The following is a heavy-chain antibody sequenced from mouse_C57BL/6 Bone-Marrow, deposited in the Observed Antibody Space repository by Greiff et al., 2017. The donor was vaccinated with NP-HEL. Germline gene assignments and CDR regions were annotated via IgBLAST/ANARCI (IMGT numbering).Heavy chain of an antibody. CDR2: ISNGGGST. D-gene: IGHD1-1*01. CDR3: ARRDYYGSSDLYWYFDV. CDR1: GFTFSDYY. V-gene: IGHV5-12*01. Sequence: EVKLEESGGGLVQPGGSLKLSCAASGFTFSDYYMYWVRQTPEKRLEWVAYISNGGGSTYYPDTVKGRFTISRDNAKNTLYLQMSRLKSEDTAMYYCARRDYYGSSDLYWYFDVWGTGTTVTVSS. J-gene: IGHJ1*03.